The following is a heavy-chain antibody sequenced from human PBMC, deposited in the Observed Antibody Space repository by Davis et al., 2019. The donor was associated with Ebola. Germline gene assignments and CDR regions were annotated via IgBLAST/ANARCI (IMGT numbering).Heavy chain of an antibody. J-gene: IGHJ4*02. V-gene: IGHV4-39*07. Sequence: PSETLSLTCTVSGGSISSSSYYWGWIRQPPGKGLEWIGSIYYSGSTYYNPSLKSRVTISVDTSKNQFSLKLSSVTAADTAVYYCARALTYYDFWSGYSYYFDYWGQGTLVTVSS. D-gene: IGHD3-3*01. CDR2: IYYSGST. CDR1: GGSISSSSYY. CDR3: ARALTYYDFWSGYSYYFDY.